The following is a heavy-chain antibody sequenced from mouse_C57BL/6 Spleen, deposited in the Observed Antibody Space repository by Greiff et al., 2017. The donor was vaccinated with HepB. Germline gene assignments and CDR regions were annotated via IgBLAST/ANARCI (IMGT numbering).Heavy chain of an antibody. D-gene: IGHD1-1*01. CDR3: TREAPIYYYGSWFAY. CDR1: GYTFTDYE. V-gene: IGHV1-15*01. Sequence: VKLVESGAELVRPGASVTLSCKASGYTFTDYEMHWVKQTPVHGLEWIGAIDPETGGTAYNQKFKGKAILTADKSSSTAYMELRSLTSEDSAVYYCTREAPIYYYGSWFAYWGQGTLVTVSA. CDR2: IDPETGGT. J-gene: IGHJ3*01.